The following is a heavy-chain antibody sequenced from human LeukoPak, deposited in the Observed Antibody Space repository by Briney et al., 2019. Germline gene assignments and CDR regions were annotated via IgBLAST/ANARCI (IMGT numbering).Heavy chain of an antibody. CDR3: ARDEVQGYYYYGMDV. CDR2: IKQDGSEK. J-gene: IGHJ6*02. CDR1: GFTFSSYW. Sequence: GGSLRLSCAASGFTFSSYWMSWVRLAPGKGLEWVANIKQDGSEKYYVDSVKGRFTISRDNAKNSLYLQMNSLRAEDTAVYYCARDEVQGYYYYGMDVWGQGTTVTVSS. V-gene: IGHV3-7*01.